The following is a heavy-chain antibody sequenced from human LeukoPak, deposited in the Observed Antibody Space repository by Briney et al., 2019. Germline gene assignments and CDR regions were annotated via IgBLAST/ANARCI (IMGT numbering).Heavy chain of an antibody. CDR3: AREYCSGGSCYLRVPDY. D-gene: IGHD2-15*01. V-gene: IGHV1-69*04. CDR1: GGTFSSYA. CDR2: IIPILGIA. Sequence: ASVKVSCKASGGTFSSYAISWVRQAPGQGLEWMGRIIPILGIANYAQKFQGRVTITADKSTSTAYMELSSLRSEDTAVYYCAREYCSGGSCYLRVPDYWGQGTLVTVSS. J-gene: IGHJ4*02.